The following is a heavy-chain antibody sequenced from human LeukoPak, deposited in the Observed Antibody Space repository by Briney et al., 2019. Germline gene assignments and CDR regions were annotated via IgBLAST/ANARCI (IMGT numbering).Heavy chain of an antibody. D-gene: IGHD3-22*01. V-gene: IGHV3-23*01. CDR1: GFTFSSYA. CDR2: ISGSGGST. CDR3: ANLPIYDSSGNEAGY. Sequence: GGSLRLSCAASGFTFSSYAMSWVRQAPGKGLEWVSAISGSGGSTYYADSVKGRFTISRDNSKNTLYLQMNGLRAEDTAVYYCANLPIYDSSGNEAGYWGQGTLVTVSS. J-gene: IGHJ4*02.